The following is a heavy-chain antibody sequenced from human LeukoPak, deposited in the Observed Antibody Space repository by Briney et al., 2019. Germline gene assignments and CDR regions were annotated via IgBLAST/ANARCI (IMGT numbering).Heavy chain of an antibody. CDR3: ARDCSSISCYRAFDY. Sequence: SETLSLTCTVSGGSISSYYWSWIRQPAGKGLEWIGRIYSSGSTNYNPSLKSRVTMSVDTSKNQFSLKLSSVTAADTAVYYCARDCSSISCYRAFDYWGQGTLVTVSS. J-gene: IGHJ4*02. CDR2: IYSSGST. CDR1: GGSISSYY. V-gene: IGHV4-4*07. D-gene: IGHD2-2*01.